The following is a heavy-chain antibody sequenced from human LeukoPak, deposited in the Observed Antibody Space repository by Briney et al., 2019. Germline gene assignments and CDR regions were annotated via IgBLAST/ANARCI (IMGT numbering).Heavy chain of an antibody. CDR2: ISSSSSTI. Sequence: GGSLRLSCAASGFTFSSYSMNWVRQAPGKGLEWVSYISSSSSTIYYADSVKGRFTISRDNAKNSLYLQMNSLRAEDTAVYYCASLVDFDYWGQGTLVTVSS. CDR3: ASLVDFDY. CDR1: GFTFSSYS. J-gene: IGHJ4*02. D-gene: IGHD6-6*01. V-gene: IGHV3-48*04.